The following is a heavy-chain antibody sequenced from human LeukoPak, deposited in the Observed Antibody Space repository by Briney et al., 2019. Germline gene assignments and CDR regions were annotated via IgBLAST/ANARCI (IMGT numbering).Heavy chain of an antibody. D-gene: IGHD4-23*01. J-gene: IGHJ4*02. CDR3: AGQDLSSTGNSSFDD. CDR1: GGSFSAYY. CDR2: INHSGST. V-gene: IGHV4-34*01. Sequence: SETLSLTCAVYGGSFSAYYWSWIRQPPGKGLEWIGEINHSGSTNYNPSLKSRVTISVDTSKNQFSLKLRSVTAAATAVYYCAGQDLSSTGNSSFDDWGQGTLVTVSS.